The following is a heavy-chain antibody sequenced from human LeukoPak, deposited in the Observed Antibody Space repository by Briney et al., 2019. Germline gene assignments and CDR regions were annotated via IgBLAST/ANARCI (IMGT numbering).Heavy chain of an antibody. Sequence: PGRSLRLSCAASGFTFDDYAMHWVRQAPGKGLEWVSGISWNSGSIGYADSVKGRFTISRDNARNSLYLQMNSLRAEDTALYYCAKDKWLVRGGYFDYWGQGTLVTVSS. J-gene: IGHJ4*02. D-gene: IGHD6-19*01. CDR3: AKDKWLVRGGYFDY. CDR2: ISWNSGSI. V-gene: IGHV3-9*01. CDR1: GFTFDDYA.